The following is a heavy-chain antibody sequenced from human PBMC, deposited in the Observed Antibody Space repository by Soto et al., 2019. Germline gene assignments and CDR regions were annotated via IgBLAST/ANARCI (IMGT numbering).Heavy chain of an antibody. CDR3: ARLFGYYYDTSGYLTV. CDR2: ISGSGGTT. Sequence: GGSLRLSCSASGFTFSSYALSWVRQAPGTGLEWVSAISGSGGTTYYADSVKGRFTISRDNSKNTLYLQMNSLRAEDTAIYYCARLFGYYYDTSGYLTVWGQGTQVTVSS. CDR1: GFTFSSYA. V-gene: IGHV3-23*01. D-gene: IGHD3-22*01. J-gene: IGHJ4*02.